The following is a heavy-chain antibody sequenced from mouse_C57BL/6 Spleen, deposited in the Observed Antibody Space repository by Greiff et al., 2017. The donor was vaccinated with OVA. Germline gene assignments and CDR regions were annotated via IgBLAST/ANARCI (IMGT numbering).Heavy chain of an antibody. CDR2: IDPSDSYT. V-gene: IGHV1-50*01. Sequence: VQLQQPGAELVKPGASVKLSCKASGYTFTSYWMQWVKQRPGQGLEWIGEIDPSDSYTNYNQKFKGKATLTVDTSSSTAYMQLSSLTSEDSAVYYCARKKGAQATGFAYWGQGTLVTVSA. J-gene: IGHJ3*01. D-gene: IGHD3-2*02. CDR1: GYTFTSYW. CDR3: ARKKGAQATGFAY.